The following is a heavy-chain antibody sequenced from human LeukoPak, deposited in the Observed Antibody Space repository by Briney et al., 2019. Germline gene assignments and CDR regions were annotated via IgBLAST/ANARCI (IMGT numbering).Heavy chain of an antibody. J-gene: IGHJ4*02. D-gene: IGHD3-3*01. CDR1: GYNFTSYW. Sequence: GESPKISCQASGYNFTSYWIGGVRQMPGKGLEWMGIIYPGDSDTRYSPSFQGQVSISADKSLSTAYLQWSSLKASDTAMYYCARQFTYYAGGCWGQGTLVTVSS. CDR2: IYPGDSDT. CDR3: ARQFTYYAGGC. V-gene: IGHV5-51*01.